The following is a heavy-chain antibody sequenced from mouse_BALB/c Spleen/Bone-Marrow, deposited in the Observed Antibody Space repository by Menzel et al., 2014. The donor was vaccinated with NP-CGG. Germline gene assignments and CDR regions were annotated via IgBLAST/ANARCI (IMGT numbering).Heavy chain of an antibody. V-gene: IGHV2-6-4*01. J-gene: IGHJ4*01. CDR1: GFSLSRYS. Sequence: VMLVESGPGLVAPSQSLSITCTVSGFSLSRYSAPWVRQPPGKGLEWLGMIWGGGSTDYNSALESRLSISKDNTKSQVVLEMNSLQTDDTAMYYCARNIHITTWMDYWGQGTSVTGSS. CDR3: ARNIHITTWMDY. D-gene: IGHD1-2*01. CDR2: IWGGGST.